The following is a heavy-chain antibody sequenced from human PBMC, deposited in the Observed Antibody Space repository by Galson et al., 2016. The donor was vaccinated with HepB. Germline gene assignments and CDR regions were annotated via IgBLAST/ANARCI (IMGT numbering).Heavy chain of an antibody. V-gene: IGHV3-33*01. J-gene: IGHJ4*02. Sequence: SLRLSCAASGITFSRHVMHWVRQAPGKGLEWVAFIWCDGSKKYYGTSVEGRFTISRDNSKNTLYLQMNSLRVEDTAVYYCARGTETSWYGQFDYWGQGTLVTVSS. CDR1: GITFSRHV. CDR2: IWCDGSKK. D-gene: IGHD2-2*01. CDR3: ARGTETSWYGQFDY.